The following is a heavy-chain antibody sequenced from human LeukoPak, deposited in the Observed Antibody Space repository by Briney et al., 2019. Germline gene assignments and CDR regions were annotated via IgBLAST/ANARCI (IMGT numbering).Heavy chain of an antibody. D-gene: IGHD2-21*02. CDR2: INHSGST. CDR1: GGSFSGYY. J-gene: IGHJ4*02. V-gene: IGHV4-34*01. Sequence: SETLSLTCAVYGGSFSGYYWSWIRQPPGKGLEWIGEINHSGSTNYNPSLKSRVTISVDTSKNQFSLKLSSVTAANTAVYYCARRLCGGDCYSTFSYWGQGTLVTVSS. CDR3: ARRLCGGDCYSTFSY.